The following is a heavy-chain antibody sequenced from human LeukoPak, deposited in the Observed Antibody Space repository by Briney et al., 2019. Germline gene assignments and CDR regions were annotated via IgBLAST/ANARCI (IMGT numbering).Heavy chain of an antibody. V-gene: IGHV3-23*01. CDR2: ISGSGGST. D-gene: IGHD3-16*02. CDR1: GFVFRAYA. Sequence: GGSLRLSCAASGFVFRAYAMSWVRQAPGKGLEWVSAISGSGGSTYYADSVKGRFTISRDNSKNTLYLQMNSLRAEDTAVYYCAKKHDYVWGSCRYFGAFDIWGQGTMVTVSS. CDR3: AKKHDYVWGSCRYFGAFDI. J-gene: IGHJ3*02.